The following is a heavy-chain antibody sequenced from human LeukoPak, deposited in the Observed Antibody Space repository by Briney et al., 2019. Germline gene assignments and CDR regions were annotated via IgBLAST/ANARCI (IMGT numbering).Heavy chain of an antibody. CDR2: IKQDGSEK. CDR1: GFSVSGYW. CDR3: AREWQGGIAAAGTRIEGDY. Sequence: PGGSLRLSCAVSGFSVSGYWMTWVRQAPGKGLEWVANIKQDGSEKNYVDSVKGRFNLSRDNAENSLFLQMNSLRVEDTAVYYCAREWQGGIAAAGTRIEGDYWGQGTLVAVSS. V-gene: IGHV3-7*01. J-gene: IGHJ4*02. D-gene: IGHD6-13*01.